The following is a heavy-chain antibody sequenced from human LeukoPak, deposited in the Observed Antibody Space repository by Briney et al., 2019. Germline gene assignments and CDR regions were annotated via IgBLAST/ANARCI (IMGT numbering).Heavy chain of an antibody. CDR2: INHSGST. CDR3: ARGERGYSSSRRVGYFDY. CDR1: GGSFSGYY. D-gene: IGHD5-18*01. V-gene: IGHV4-34*01. J-gene: IGHJ4*02. Sequence: PSETLSLTCAVYGGSFSGYYWSWIRQPPGKGLEWIGEINHSGSTNYNPSLKSRVTISVDTSKNQFSLKLSSVTAADTAVYYCARGERGYSSSRRVGYFDYWGQGTLVTVSS.